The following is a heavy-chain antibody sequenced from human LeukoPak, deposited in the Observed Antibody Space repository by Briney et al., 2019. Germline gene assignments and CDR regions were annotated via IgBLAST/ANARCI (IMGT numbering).Heavy chain of an antibody. V-gene: IGHV4-39*07. CDR3: ARDIIAAAGIHWFDP. CDR2: LSSSGTT. J-gene: IGHJ5*02. Sequence: SETLSLTYTVSGGSISSTSYYWAWIRQPPGKGLEWIGSLSSSGTTYYNTSLKSRLTISVDTSKNQFSLKLSSVTAADTAVYYCARDIIAAAGIHWFDPWGQGTLVTVSS. D-gene: IGHD6-13*01. CDR1: GGSISSTSYY.